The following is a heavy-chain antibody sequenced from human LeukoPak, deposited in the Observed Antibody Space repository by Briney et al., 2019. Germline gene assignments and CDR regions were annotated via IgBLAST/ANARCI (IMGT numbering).Heavy chain of an antibody. CDR1: GFTFSSYA. D-gene: IGHD6-19*01. Sequence: PGGSLRLSCAASGFTFSSYAMSWVRQAPGKGLEWVSAISGSGGSTYYADSVKGRFTISRDNSKNTLYLQMNSLRAEDTAVHYCAKDHIGGAVAGPFDYWGQGTLVTVSS. CDR2: ISGSGGST. CDR3: AKDHIGGAVAGPFDY. J-gene: IGHJ4*02. V-gene: IGHV3-23*01.